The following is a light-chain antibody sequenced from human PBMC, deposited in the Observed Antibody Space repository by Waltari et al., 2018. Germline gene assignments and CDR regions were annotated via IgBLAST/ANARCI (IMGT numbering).Light chain of an antibody. CDR1: SSNIGSNF. Sequence: QSVLTQPPSASGTPGQRVAISCSGSSSNIGSNFVYWYQQLPGTAPELLIYRNNQRPSGVPVLISGSKSGTSASLAVSGLRSEDEADFYCAAWDDSLSTWVFGGGTKLTVL. CDR3: AAWDDSLSTWV. V-gene: IGLV1-47*01. CDR2: RNN. J-gene: IGLJ3*02.